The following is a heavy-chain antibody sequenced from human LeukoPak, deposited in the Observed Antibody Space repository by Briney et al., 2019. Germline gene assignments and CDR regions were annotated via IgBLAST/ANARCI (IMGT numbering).Heavy chain of an antibody. CDR2: IYYSGST. J-gene: IGHJ5*02. D-gene: IGHD3-10*01. CDR1: GGSISSGGYY. Sequence: PSETLSLTCTVSGGSISSGGYYWSWIRQPPGKGLEWIGYIYYSGSTNYNPSLKSRVTISIDTSKNQFSLKLSSVTAADTAVYYCARGLGGAHNWFDPWGQGTLVTVSS. V-gene: IGHV4-61*08. CDR3: ARGLGGAHNWFDP.